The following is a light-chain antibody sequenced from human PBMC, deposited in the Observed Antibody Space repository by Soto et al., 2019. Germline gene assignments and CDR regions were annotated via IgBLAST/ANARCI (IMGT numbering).Light chain of an antibody. V-gene: IGKV3-20*01. CDR3: QLYGSSPPRYT. CDR1: QSVSSNY. J-gene: IGKJ2*01. Sequence: EIVLTQSPGTLYLSPGERATLSCRASQSVSSNYLAWYQQKRGQAPRLFIYSASARATGIPDRFSGSGSGTDFTLTISRLEPEDFAVYFCQLYGSSPPRYTFGQGTKLEIK. CDR2: SAS.